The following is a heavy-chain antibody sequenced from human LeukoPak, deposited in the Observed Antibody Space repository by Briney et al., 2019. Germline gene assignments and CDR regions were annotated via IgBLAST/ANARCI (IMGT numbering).Heavy chain of an antibody. V-gene: IGHV1-69*13. CDR3: AREVYGRDGYTYFDY. CDR1: GGTFSDYV. J-gene: IGHJ4*02. Sequence: SVKVSCKASGGTFSDYVISWVRQAPGQGLEWMGGIVPISQKTTYAQKFQGRVTVTADHFTNTAYMEVSSLRFEDTAVYYCAREVYGRDGYTYFDYWGQGTLVTVSS. CDR2: IVPISQKT. D-gene: IGHD5-24*01.